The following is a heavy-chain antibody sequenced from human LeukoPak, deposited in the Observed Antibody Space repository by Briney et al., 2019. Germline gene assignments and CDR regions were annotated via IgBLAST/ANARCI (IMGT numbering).Heavy chain of an antibody. Sequence: PGGSLRLSCAASGFTFSSYEMNWVRQAPGKGLEWVSYISSSGSTIYYADSVKGRFTISRDNAKNSLYLQMNGLRAEDTAVYYCAREVTVTPAFDYWGQGTLVTVSS. D-gene: IGHD4-17*01. J-gene: IGHJ4*02. CDR1: GFTFSSYE. CDR2: ISSSGSTI. V-gene: IGHV3-48*03. CDR3: AREVTVTPAFDY.